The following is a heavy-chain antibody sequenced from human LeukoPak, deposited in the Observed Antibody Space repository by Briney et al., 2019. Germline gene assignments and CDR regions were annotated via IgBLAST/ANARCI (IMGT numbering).Heavy chain of an antibody. J-gene: IGHJ4*02. CDR2: ISGSGGST. Sequence: GGSLRLSCAASGFTFSSYAMSLVRQAPGKGLEWVSAISGSGGSTYYADSVKGRFTISRDNSKNTLYLQMNSLRAEDTAVYYCAKDTYYYGSGSSTDYWGQGTLVTVSS. D-gene: IGHD3-10*01. V-gene: IGHV3-23*01. CDR1: GFTFSSYA. CDR3: AKDTYYYGSGSSTDY.